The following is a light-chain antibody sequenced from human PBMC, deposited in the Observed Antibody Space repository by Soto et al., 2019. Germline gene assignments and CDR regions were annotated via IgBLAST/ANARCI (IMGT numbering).Light chain of an antibody. Sequence: EIVMTQSPVTLSVSPGETATLSCRASQSINSYLAWYQQKPGQAPRLLIYGASTRATGIPARFSGSGSGTEFTLTISSLQSEDFAVYYCQQYNNWPLTFGGGAKVEIK. CDR2: GAS. J-gene: IGKJ4*01. CDR3: QQYNNWPLT. V-gene: IGKV3-15*01. CDR1: QSINSY.